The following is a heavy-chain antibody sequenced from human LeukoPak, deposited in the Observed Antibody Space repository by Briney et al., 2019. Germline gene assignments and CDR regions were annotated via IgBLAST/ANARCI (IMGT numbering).Heavy chain of an antibody. D-gene: IGHD6-6*01. Sequence: TSETLSLTCTVSGGSISSSSYYWGWIRQPPGKGLEWIGSIYHSGSTYYNPSLKSRVTISVDTSKNQFSLKLSSVAAADTAVYYCARDPGYSSSSFPYWGQGTLVTVSS. CDR1: GGSISSSSYY. CDR3: ARDPGYSSSSFPY. CDR2: IYHSGST. J-gene: IGHJ4*02. V-gene: IGHV4-39*07.